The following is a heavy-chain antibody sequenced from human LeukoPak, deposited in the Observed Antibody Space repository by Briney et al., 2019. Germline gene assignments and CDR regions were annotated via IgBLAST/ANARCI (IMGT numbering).Heavy chain of an antibody. Sequence: GESLKISCKGSGYSFTRFWIGWVRQMPGKGLGWIGIIYPGDSDTRYSPSFQGQVTISGDKSISPGYLQAKSLKASDNAMAYWWRHEPDTAMVLADYWGQGTLVTVSS. CDR1: GYSFTRFW. J-gene: IGHJ4*02. CDR3: WRHEPDTAMVLADY. V-gene: IGHV5-51*01. CDR2: IYPGDSDT. D-gene: IGHD5-18*01.